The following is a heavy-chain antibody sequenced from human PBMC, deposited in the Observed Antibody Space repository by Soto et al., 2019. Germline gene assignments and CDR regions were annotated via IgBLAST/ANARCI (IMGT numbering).Heavy chain of an antibody. CDR2: IYHSGST. J-gene: IGHJ4*02. Sequence: SETRSRTCAVSGYSISSGYYWCLIRQPPGKGLEWIGSIYHSGSTYYNPSLKSRVTISVDTSKNQFSLKLSSVTAADTAVYYCAGEVVTMRSVSNWGQGTLVTVSS. CDR3: AGEVVTMRSVSN. CDR1: GYSISSGYY. V-gene: IGHV4-38-2*01. D-gene: IGHD3-22*01.